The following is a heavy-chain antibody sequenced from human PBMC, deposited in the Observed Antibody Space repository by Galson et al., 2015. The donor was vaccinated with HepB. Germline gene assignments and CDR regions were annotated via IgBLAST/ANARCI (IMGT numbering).Heavy chain of an antibody. Sequence: SLRLSCAASGFTFTSYSMHWIRRAPGKGLEWVAFISYDGINKYYADSVKGRFTVSRDKSKNTVTLQMTSLRADDTAVYYCAKGGPWVPPGGDAPDYWGQGTLVTVSS. CDR1: GFTFTSYS. CDR2: ISYDGINK. CDR3: AKGGPWVPPGGDAPDY. J-gene: IGHJ4*02. V-gene: IGHV3-30*18. D-gene: IGHD3-16*01.